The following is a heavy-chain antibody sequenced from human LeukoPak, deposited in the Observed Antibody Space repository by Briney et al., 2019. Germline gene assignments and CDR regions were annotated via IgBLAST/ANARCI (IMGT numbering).Heavy chain of an antibody. CDR3: ARTPPDYGIDY. Sequence: ASVTVSCKASGGTFSSYAISWVRQATGQGLEWMGWMSPNSGNTGYAQKFQGRITMTKSTSISTAYMELSDLESEDTAVYYCARTPPDYGIDYWGQGTLVTVSS. V-gene: IGHV1-8*02. D-gene: IGHD4-17*01. CDR1: GGTFSSYA. J-gene: IGHJ4*02. CDR2: MSPNSGNT.